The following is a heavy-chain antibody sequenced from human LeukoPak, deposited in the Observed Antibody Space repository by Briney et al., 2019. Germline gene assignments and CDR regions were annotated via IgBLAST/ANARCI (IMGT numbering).Heavy chain of an antibody. J-gene: IGHJ5*02. CDR3: AREDYDFWRGWFDP. CDR2: ISSSGSTI. Sequence: PGGSLRLSCAASGFTFSSYEMNWLRQAPGKGLEWVSYISSSGSTIYYADSVKGRFTISRDNAKNSLYLQMNSLRAENTAVYYCAREDYDFWRGWFDPWGQGTLVTVSS. D-gene: IGHD3-3*01. CDR1: GFTFSSYE. V-gene: IGHV3-48*03.